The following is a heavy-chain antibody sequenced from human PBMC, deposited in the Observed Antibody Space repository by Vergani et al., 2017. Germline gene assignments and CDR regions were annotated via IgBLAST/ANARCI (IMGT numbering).Heavy chain of an antibody. CDR1: GYTFINYG. D-gene: IGHD2-15*01. CDR2: ISAYNGNT. V-gene: IGHV1-18*01. J-gene: IGHJ5*02. Sequence: QVQLVQSGAEVMKPGASVKVSCKASGYTFINYGVTWVRQAPGQGLEWVGWISAYNGNTNYAQKLQGRVTMTTDTSTSTAYMGLRSLRSDDTAVYYCARGSVAGWFDPWGQGTLVTVSS. CDR3: ARGSVAGWFDP.